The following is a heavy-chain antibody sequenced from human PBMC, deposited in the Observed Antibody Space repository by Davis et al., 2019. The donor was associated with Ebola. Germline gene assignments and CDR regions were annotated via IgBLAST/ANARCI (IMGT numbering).Heavy chain of an antibody. CDR1: GFTFSSYW. D-gene: IGHD5-18*01. CDR2: IKQDGSEK. Sequence: GGSLRLSCAASGFTFSSYWMSWVRQAPGKGLEWVANIKQDGSEKYYVDSVKGRFTISRDNAKNSLYLQMNSLRAEDTAVYYCARDRIVDTAIYFYYGMDVWGQGTTVTVSS. V-gene: IGHV3-7*03. J-gene: IGHJ6*02. CDR3: ARDRIVDTAIYFYYGMDV.